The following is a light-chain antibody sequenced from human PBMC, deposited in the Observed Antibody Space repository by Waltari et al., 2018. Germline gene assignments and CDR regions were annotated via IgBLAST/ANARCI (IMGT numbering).Light chain of an antibody. CDR3: QQYGSSPT. CDR2: GAS. J-gene: IGKJ1*01. V-gene: IGKV3-20*01. CDR1: QSVSSSY. Sequence: EIVLTQSPGTLSLSPGERATISCRASQSVSSSYLAWYQQKPGQAPRLLIYGASSRAPGIPDRFSGSGSGTDFTLTISRLEPEDFAVYYCQQYGSSPTFGQGTTVNI.